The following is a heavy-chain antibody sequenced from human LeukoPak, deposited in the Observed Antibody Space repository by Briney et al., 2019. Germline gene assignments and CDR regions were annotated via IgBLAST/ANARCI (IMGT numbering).Heavy chain of an antibody. CDR2: IKQDGSEK. Sequence: GGSLRLSCAASGFTFSSYWMSWVRQAPGKGLEWVANIKQDGSEKYYVDSVKGRFTISRDNAKNSLYLQMNSLRAEDTAVYYCARDFGAYGDYPGDSWGQGTLVTVSS. V-gene: IGHV3-7*03. D-gene: IGHD4-17*01. CDR3: ARDFGAYGDYPGDS. CDR1: GFTFSSYW. J-gene: IGHJ4*02.